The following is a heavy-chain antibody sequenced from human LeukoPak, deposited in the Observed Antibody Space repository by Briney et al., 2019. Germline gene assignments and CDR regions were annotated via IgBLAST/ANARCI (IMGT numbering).Heavy chain of an antibody. Sequence: PGGSLRLSCAASGLTVSRNYMSWVRQAPGQGLEWVSVIYSGGSTIYADSVKGRLTISRDNSKNTLFLQMNSLRAEDTAVYYCARDMGDWGRAFDIWGQGTMVTVSS. D-gene: IGHD7-27*01. CDR3: ARDMGDWGRAFDI. CDR2: IYSGGST. V-gene: IGHV3-53*01. CDR1: GLTVSRNY. J-gene: IGHJ3*02.